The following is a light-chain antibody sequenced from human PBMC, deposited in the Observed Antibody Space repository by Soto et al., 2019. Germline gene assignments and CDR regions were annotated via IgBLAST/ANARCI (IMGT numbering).Light chain of an antibody. CDR3: QQYNNWPQT. Sequence: EIVMTQSPATLSVSTGERATLSCRTSQSVSSNLAWYQQKPGQAPRLLIYGASTRATGIPARFSGSGSGTEFTLTISSLQSEYFAVYYCQQYNNWPQTFGQGTKVDIK. V-gene: IGKV3-15*01. J-gene: IGKJ1*01. CDR1: QSVSSN. CDR2: GAS.